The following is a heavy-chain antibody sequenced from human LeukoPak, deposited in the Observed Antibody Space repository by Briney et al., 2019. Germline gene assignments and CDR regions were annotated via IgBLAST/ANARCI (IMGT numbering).Heavy chain of an antibody. CDR2: ISGSGGNT. V-gene: IGHV3-23*01. CDR3: AKDGGKQVWKN. Sequence: PGGSLRLSCAASGFTFSSYAMSWVRQAPGKGLEWVSSISGSGGNTYYADSVKGRFTISRDNSKNTLYVQMNSLRAEDTAVYYCAKDGGKQVWKNWGQGTLVTVSS. J-gene: IGHJ4*02. D-gene: IGHD5-18*01. CDR1: GFTFSSYA.